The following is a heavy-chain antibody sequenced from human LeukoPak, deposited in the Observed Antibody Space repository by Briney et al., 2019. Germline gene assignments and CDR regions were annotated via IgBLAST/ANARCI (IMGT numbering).Heavy chain of an antibody. V-gene: IGHV5-51*01. D-gene: IGHD3-22*01. CDR1: EYSFTSYW. J-gene: IGHJ5*02. CDR2: IYPGDSDT. Sequence: GESLKISCKGSEYSFTSYWIGWVRQMPGKGLEWMGIIYPGDSDTRYSPSFQGQVTISTDKSISTAYLQWSSLKASDTAMYYCARSYDSSGYYYSWFDPWGQGTLVTVSS. CDR3: ARSYDSSGYYYSWFDP.